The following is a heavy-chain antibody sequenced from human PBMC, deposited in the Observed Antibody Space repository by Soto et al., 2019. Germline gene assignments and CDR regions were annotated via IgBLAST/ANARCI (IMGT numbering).Heavy chain of an antibody. V-gene: IGHV2-5*02. Sequence: QITLKESGPTLVKPTQTLTLTCTFSGFSLSTNGVVVGWIRQPPRKALEWLALIYWDDDKRYSPSLKNRLTITKDTSKNQVVLTMTNMDPVDTATYYCAHRRMITGEFDYWGQGTLVTVPS. J-gene: IGHJ4*02. CDR1: GFSLSTNGVV. CDR3: AHRRMITGEFDY. D-gene: IGHD3-16*01. CDR2: IYWDDDK.